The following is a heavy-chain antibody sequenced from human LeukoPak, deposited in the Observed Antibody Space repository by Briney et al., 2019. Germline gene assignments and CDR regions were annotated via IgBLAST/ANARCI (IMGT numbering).Heavy chain of an antibody. CDR1: GGSISSGSYY. Sequence: SQTLSLTCTVSGGSISSGSYYWSWIRQPAGKGLEWIGRIYTRGSTNYNPSLKSRVTISVDTSKNQFSLKLSSVTAADTAVYYCARDVSADYDFWSGYPKNWFDPWGQGTLVTVSS. CDR3: ARDVSADYDFWSGYPKNWFDP. D-gene: IGHD3-3*01. V-gene: IGHV4-61*02. J-gene: IGHJ5*02. CDR2: IYTRGST.